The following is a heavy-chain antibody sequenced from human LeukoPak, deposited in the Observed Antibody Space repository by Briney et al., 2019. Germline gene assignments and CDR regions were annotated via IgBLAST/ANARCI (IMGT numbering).Heavy chain of an antibody. J-gene: IGHJ4*02. Sequence: PSETLSLTCAVYGGSFSGYYWSWIRQPPGKGLEWIGEINHSGSTYYNPSLKRRVTISVDTSKNQFSLKLSSVTAADTAVYYCARGSSIAARAFDYWGQGTLVTVSS. V-gene: IGHV4-34*01. CDR1: GGSFSGYY. CDR2: INHSGST. CDR3: ARGSSIAARAFDY. D-gene: IGHD6-6*01.